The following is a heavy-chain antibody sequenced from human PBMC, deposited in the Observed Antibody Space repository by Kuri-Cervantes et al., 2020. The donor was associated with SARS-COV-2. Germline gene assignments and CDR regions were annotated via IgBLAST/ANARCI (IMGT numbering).Heavy chain of an antibody. J-gene: IGHJ3*02. CDR1: GFTFSSYG. V-gene: IGHV3-30*18. D-gene: IGHD6-19*01. Sequence: GESLKISCAASGFTFSSYGMHWVRQAPGKGLEWEAVISYDGSNKYYADSVKGRFTISRDNSKNTLYLQMNSLRAEDTAVYYCAKDDSSGWRLDAFDIWGQGTMVTVSS. CDR3: AKDDSSGWRLDAFDI. CDR2: ISYDGSNK.